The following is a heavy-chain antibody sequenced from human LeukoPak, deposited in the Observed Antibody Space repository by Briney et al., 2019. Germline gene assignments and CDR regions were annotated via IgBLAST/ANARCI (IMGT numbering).Heavy chain of an antibody. D-gene: IGHD3-10*01. CDR2: TSSSSSYI. CDR1: GFTFSSYS. CDR3: ARVYIARITMVRGVIRSHAFDI. Sequence: GGSLRLSCAASGFTFSSYSMNWVRQAPGKGLEWVSSTSSSSSYIYYADSVKGRFTISRDNAKNSLYLQMNSLRAEDTAVYYCARVYIARITMVRGVIRSHAFDIWGQGTMVTVSS. J-gene: IGHJ3*02. V-gene: IGHV3-21*01.